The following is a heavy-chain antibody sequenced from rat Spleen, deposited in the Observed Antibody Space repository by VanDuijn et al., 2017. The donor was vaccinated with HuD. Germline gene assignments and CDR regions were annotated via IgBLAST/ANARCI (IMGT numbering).Heavy chain of an antibody. D-gene: IGHD1-9*01. CDR1: GFTFNKYD. J-gene: IGHJ2*01. Sequence: EVQLVESGGGSVQPGRSLKLSCAASGFTFNKYDMAWVRQAPTKGLEWVATILYDGSRTYYRDSVKGRFTISRDNAKSTLSLQMDSLRSEDTATYYCARRHYGYTDYFDYWGQGVMVTVSS. CDR3: ARRHYGYTDYFDY. V-gene: IGHV5-29*01. CDR2: ILYDGSRT.